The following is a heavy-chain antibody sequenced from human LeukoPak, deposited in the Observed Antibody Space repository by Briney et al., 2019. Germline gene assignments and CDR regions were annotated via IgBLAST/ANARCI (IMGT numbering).Heavy chain of an antibody. D-gene: IGHD6-13*01. CDR3: ARDRGIAAADTFDP. CDR2: ISPNNGDT. CDR1: GGTFSSYA. J-gene: IGHJ5*02. V-gene: IGHV1-18*01. Sequence: GASVKVSCKASGGTFSSYAISWVRQAPGQGLEWMGWISPNNGDTNYAQKFQGRVTMTTDTSTRTAYMELMSLRSDDTAVYYCARDRGIAAADTFDPWGQGTLVTVSS.